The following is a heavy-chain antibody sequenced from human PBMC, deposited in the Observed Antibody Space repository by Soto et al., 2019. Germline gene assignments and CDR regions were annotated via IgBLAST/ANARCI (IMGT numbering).Heavy chain of an antibody. D-gene: IGHD6-19*01. J-gene: IGHJ3*02. CDR2: IYYSGST. CDR3: ARDRVAVAGTAFDI. V-gene: IGHV4-59*01. Sequence: PSETLSLTCAVYGGSFSGYYWSWIRQPPGKGLEWIGYIYYSGSTNYNPSLKSRVTISVDTSKNQFSLKLSSVTAADTAVYYCARDRVAVAGTAFDIWGQGTMVTVSS. CDR1: GGSFSGYY.